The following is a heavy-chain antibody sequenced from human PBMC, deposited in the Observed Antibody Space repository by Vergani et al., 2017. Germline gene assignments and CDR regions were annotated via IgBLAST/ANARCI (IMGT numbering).Heavy chain of an antibody. J-gene: IGHJ4*02. V-gene: IGHV3-23*01. CDR1: GFTFSNSA. Sequence: EVHLLESGGGQVEAGGSLRLSCVASGFTFSNSAMSWVRQTSGKGLEWVSAISGHGDRTYYADSVKGRFTISRDNSKNTVYLQMNSLKAEDRATYYCAREERSNTAPVVGDWDQGTLVTV. D-gene: IGHD2/OR15-2a*01. CDR2: ISGHGDRT. CDR3: AREERSNTAPVVGD.